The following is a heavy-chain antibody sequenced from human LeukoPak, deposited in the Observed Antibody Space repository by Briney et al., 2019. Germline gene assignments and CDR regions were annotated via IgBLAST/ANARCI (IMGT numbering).Heavy chain of an antibody. CDR3: ARTETYYYYYMDV. CDR2: IPYDGSNK. J-gene: IGHJ6*03. Sequence: GGSLRLSCAASGFTFSTYAMHWVRQAPGKGLEWVAVIPYDGSNKYYADSVKGRFTISRENSKNRLYLQMNSLRAEDTALYYCARTETYYYYYMDVWGKGTTVTVSS. V-gene: IGHV3-30*04. CDR1: GFTFSTYA.